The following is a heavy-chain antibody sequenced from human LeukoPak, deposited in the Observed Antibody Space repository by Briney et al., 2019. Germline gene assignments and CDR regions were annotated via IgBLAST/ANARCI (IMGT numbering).Heavy chain of an antibody. D-gene: IGHD4-17*01. CDR3: ARHRVGDYVLIDY. CDR1: GGSISSYY. V-gene: IGHV4-59*08. J-gene: IGHJ4*02. Sequence: SETLSLTCTVSGGSISSYYWSWLRQPPGKGLEWFGYIYYSGSTNYNPSLESRVTISIGTSKNQFSLKLSSVTAADTAVYYCARHRVGDYVLIDYWGQGTLVTVSS. CDR2: IYYSGST.